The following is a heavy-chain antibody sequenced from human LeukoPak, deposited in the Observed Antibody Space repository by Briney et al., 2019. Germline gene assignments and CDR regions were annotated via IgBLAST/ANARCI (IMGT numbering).Heavy chain of an antibody. V-gene: IGHV3-23*01. J-gene: IGHJ4*02. CDR3: AKESYDSSGYYSTYYFDC. CDR2: ISGSGGST. D-gene: IGHD3-22*01. CDR1: GFTFSSYA. Sequence: GGSLRLSCAASGFTFSSYAMSWVRQAPGKGLEWVSAISGSGGSTYYADSVKGRFTISRDNSKNTLYLQMNSLRAEDTAVYYCAKESYDSSGYYSTYYFDCWGQGTLVTVSS.